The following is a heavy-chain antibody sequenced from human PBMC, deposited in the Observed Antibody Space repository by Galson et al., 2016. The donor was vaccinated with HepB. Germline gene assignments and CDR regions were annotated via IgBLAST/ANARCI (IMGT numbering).Heavy chain of an antibody. CDR2: IKQDGSGK. D-gene: IGHD6-13*01. J-gene: IGHJ4*02. V-gene: IGHV3-7*03. Sequence: SLRLSCAASGFTFSTFWMTWVRQAPGKGLKWVANIKQDGSGKYYVDSVKGRFTISRDNAKNSVYLQMNSLRGDDTAVYYCMSYSDAWYSGFWGQGTLVTVSS. CDR1: GFTFSTFW. CDR3: MSYSDAWYSGF.